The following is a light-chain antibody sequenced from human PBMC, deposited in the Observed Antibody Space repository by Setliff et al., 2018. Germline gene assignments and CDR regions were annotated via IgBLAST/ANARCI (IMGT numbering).Light chain of an antibody. CDR2: DVA. V-gene: IGLV2-14*03. J-gene: IGLJ2*01. CDR1: SNDVGSYDF. CDR3: SSYSRTTTLVI. Sequence: QSALTQPASVSGSPGQSITISCSGTSNDVGSYDFVSWYQQRADKAPKLIIHDVANRPSGVSNRFSGSKSGNTASLTISGLQAEDEADYYCSSYSRTTTLVIFGGGTQLTVL.